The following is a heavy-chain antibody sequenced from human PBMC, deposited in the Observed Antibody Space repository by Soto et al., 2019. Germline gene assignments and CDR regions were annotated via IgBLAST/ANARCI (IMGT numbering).Heavy chain of an antibody. J-gene: IGHJ4*02. V-gene: IGHV3-48*03. Sequence: EVQLVESGGGLVQPGGSLRLSCAASGFTFSSYEMNWVRQAPGKGLEWVSYISSSGSTIYYADSVKGRFTISRDNAKNSLYLQMNSLRAEDTAVYYCARAGWDGYYSFDYWGQGTLVTVSS. CDR3: ARAGWDGYYSFDY. D-gene: IGHD3-22*01. CDR1: GFTFSSYE. CDR2: ISSSGSTI.